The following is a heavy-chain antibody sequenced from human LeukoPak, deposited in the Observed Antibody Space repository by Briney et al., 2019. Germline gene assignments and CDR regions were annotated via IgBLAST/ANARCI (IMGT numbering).Heavy chain of an antibody. J-gene: IGHJ3*01. D-gene: IGHD4-17*01. CDR2: TQYRGTT. V-gene: IGHV4-30-4*01. CDR1: GASISGANYY. Sequence: SETLSLTCSVSGASISGANYYWSWVRQPPGKALEWIGYTQYRGTTYYNPSLKSRLRISMDSSRTQFSLHLRSATAADTAVYYCARMTTVTDIHDAFDVWGQGTMVTVSS. CDR3: ARMTTVTDIHDAFDV.